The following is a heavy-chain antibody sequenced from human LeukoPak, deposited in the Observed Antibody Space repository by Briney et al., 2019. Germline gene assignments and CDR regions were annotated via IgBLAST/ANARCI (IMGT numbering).Heavy chain of an antibody. J-gene: IGHJ5*02. D-gene: IGHD3-9*01. CDR2: INHSRST. CDR3: ARERRRYFDWLLSGGPNWFDP. CDR1: GGSFSGYY. Sequence: PSETLSLTSAVYGGSFSGYYWSWIRQPPGKGLEWIGEINHSRSTNYNPSLKSRVTISVDTSKNQFSLKLSSVTAADTAVYYCARERRRYFDWLLSGGPNWFDPWGQGTLVTVSS. V-gene: IGHV4-34*01.